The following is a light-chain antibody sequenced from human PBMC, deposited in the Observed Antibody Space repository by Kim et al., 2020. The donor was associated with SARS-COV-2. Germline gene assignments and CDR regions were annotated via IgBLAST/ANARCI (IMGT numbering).Light chain of an antibody. Sequence: ASVGDKVTITCRASQDISNYLAWYQQNPGKAPKLLIYAASTLQSGVPSRFSGSGSGTEFTLTISSLQPEDFATYSCQQLNTYPLTFGGGTKVDIK. CDR1: QDISNY. V-gene: IGKV1-9*01. J-gene: IGKJ4*01. CDR3: QQLNTYPLT. CDR2: AAS.